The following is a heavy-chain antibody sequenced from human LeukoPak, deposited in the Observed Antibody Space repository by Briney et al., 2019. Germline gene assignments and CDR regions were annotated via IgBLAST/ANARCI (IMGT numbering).Heavy chain of an antibody. CDR2: INHSGST. V-gene: IGHV4-34*01. D-gene: IGHD3-10*01. CDR3: ARRRQGTMARGVIKYFDY. J-gene: IGHJ4*02. Sequence: PSETLSLTCAVYGGSFSGYYWSWIRQPPGKGLEWIGEINHSGSTNYNPSLKSRVTISVDTSKNQFSLKLSSVTAADTAVYYCARRRQGTMARGVIKYFDYWGQGTLVTVSS. CDR1: GGSFSGYY.